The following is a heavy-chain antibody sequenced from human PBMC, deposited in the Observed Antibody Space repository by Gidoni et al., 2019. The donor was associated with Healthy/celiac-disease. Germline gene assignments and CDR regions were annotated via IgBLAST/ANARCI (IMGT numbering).Heavy chain of an antibody. D-gene: IGHD3-16*02. J-gene: IGHJ3*02. V-gene: IGHV1-2*02. CDR3: ARDLLRLGELSPIHAFDI. CDR2: INPNSGGT. CDR1: GYTFTGYY. Sequence: QVQLVQSGAEVKKPGASVKVSCKASGYTFTGYYMRWVRQAPGQGLEWMGWINPNSGGTNYAQKFQGRVTMTRDTSISTAYMELSRLRSDDTAVYYCARDLLRLGELSPIHAFDIWGQGTMVTVSS.